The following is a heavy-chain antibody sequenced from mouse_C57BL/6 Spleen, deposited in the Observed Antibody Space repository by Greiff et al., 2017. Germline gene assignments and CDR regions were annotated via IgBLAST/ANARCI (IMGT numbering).Heavy chain of an antibody. CDR2: IGHENGDT. CDR1: GFNIKDDY. Sequence: VQLQQSGAELVRPGASVKLSCTASGFNIKDDYMHWVKQRPEQGLEWIGWIGHENGDTEYASKLQGKATIPADTSSNTAYLQLSSLTSEDTAVYYCTTGYYGSSFYWYFDVGGTGTTVTVSS. J-gene: IGHJ1*03. D-gene: IGHD1-1*01. V-gene: IGHV14-4*01. CDR3: TTGYYGSSFYWYFDV.